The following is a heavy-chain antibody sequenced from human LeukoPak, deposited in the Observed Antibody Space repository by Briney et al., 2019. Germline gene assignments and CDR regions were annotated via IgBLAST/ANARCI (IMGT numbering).Heavy chain of an antibody. V-gene: IGHV3-30*03. CDR3: ASEDGHNPNLGFDY. J-gene: IGHJ4*02. Sequence: GGSLRLSCAASGFSFSSYGMHWVRQAPGKGLEWVAVISYDGRNKYYADSVKGRFTISRDTSKNTLYLQMNSLRAEDTAVYYCASEDGHNPNLGFDYWGQGTLVTVSS. CDR2: ISYDGRNK. CDR1: GFSFSSYG. D-gene: IGHD5-24*01.